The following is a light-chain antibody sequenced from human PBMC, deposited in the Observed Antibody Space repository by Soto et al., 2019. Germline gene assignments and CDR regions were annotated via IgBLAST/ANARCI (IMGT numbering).Light chain of an antibody. Sequence: QSALTQPASVSGSPGQSITISCTGTSSDIGAYNYFSWYQQHPGKAPKLMIYEVTNRPSGISNRFSGSRSGNTASLSISGLQAEDDADYYCSSYSSAIAFVFGTGTKVTVL. CDR2: EVT. CDR3: SSYSSAIAFV. V-gene: IGLV2-14*01. J-gene: IGLJ1*01. CDR1: SSDIGAYNY.